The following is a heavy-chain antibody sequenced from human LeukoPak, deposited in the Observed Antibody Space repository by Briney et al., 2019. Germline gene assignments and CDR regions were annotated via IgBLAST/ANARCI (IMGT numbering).Heavy chain of an antibody. CDR3: ARDKSSYYYYYYMDV. Sequence: GGSLRLSCAASGFTFSSYWMSWVRQAPGKGLEWVANIKQDGSEKYYVDSVKGRFTISGDNAKNSLYLQMNSLRAEDTAVYYCARDKSSYYYYYYMDVWGKGTTVTISS. V-gene: IGHV3-7*01. D-gene: IGHD6-6*01. J-gene: IGHJ6*03. CDR2: IKQDGSEK. CDR1: GFTFSSYW.